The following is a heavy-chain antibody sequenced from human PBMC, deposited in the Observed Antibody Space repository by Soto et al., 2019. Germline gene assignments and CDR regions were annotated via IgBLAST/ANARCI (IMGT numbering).Heavy chain of an antibody. CDR1: GFICSSYD. D-gene: IGHD1-1*01. V-gene: IGHV3-23*01. CDR2: ILVGGST. Sequence: GGSLRLSCAVSGFICSSYDMSWVRQAPGKGLEWVSTILVGGSTHYEDSVKGRFIISRVTSKNTVYLQMNSLTAGDTAFYYCAKATATSGGAFEIYGQGTMVTVSS. CDR3: AKATATSGGAFEI. J-gene: IGHJ3*02.